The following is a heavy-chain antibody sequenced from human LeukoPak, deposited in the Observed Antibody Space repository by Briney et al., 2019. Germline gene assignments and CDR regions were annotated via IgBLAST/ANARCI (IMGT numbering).Heavy chain of an antibody. V-gene: IGHV1-18*01. CDR3: ARVQYRLGELSPYYYGMDV. J-gene: IGHJ6*02. D-gene: IGHD3-10*01. Sequence: ASVKVSCKASGYTFTSYGISWVRQAPGQGLEWMGWISAYNGNTNYAQKLQGRVTMTTDTSTSTAYMELRSLRSDDTAVYYCARVQYRLGELSPYYYGMDVWGQGTTVTVSS. CDR1: GYTFTSYG. CDR2: ISAYNGNT.